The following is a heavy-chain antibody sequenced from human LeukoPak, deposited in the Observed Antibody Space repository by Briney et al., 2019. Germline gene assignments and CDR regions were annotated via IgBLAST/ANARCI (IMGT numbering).Heavy chain of an antibody. CDR3: ARFRIYYDSSQPYYYYGMDV. J-gene: IGHJ6*02. CDR2: INPSSGGT. CDR1: GYTFTGYY. V-gene: IGHV1-2*02. Sequence: GASVKVSCKASGYTFTGYYMHWVRQAPGQGLEWMGWINPSSGGTNYAQKFQDRVTMTRDTSISTAYMELSRLRSDDTAVYYCARFRIYYDSSQPYYYYGMDVWGQGTAVTVSS. D-gene: IGHD3-22*01.